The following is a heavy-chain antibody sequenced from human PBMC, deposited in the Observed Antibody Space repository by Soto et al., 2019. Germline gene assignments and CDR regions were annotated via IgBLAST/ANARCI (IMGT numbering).Heavy chain of an antibody. CDR2: INHSGGT. CDR3: ARGSVDTVDSSGFYEY. V-gene: IGHV4-34*01. J-gene: IGHJ4*02. CDR1: GGSFSAYY. D-gene: IGHD3-22*01. Sequence: PSETLSLTCAVYGGSFSAYYWSWIRQPPGKGLEWIGEINHSGGTSYNPSLKSRVTISVDTSKSQFSLKLTSVTAADRAVYYCARGSVDTVDSSGFYEYWDQGTTVTVYS.